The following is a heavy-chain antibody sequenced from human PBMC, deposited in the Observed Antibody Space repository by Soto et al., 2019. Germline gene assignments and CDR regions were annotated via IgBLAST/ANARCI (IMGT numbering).Heavy chain of an antibody. D-gene: IGHD3-3*01. J-gene: IGHJ4*02. CDR2: ISASGINT. CDR3: ADGGEWSFNFVH. V-gene: IGHV3-23*01. CDR1: GFTFSTYA. Sequence: EVQLLESGGGLVQPGGSLRLSCAASGFTFSTYAMSWVRQAPGKGLEWVSGISASGINTYYPDSVKGRFTISRDNSKNTLYLQIPSLRAEDTALYYCADGGEWSFNFVHWGLGTLVTVSS.